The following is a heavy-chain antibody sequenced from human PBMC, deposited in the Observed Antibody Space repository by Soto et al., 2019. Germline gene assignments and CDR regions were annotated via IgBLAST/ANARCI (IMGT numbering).Heavy chain of an antibody. V-gene: IGHV3-23*01. D-gene: IGHD6-6*01. CDR2: ISAGGSNT. Sequence: GGSLRLSCAASGFSSSNYAMNWVRQAPGKGLERVSAISAGGSNTNYADSVKGRFTISSDNSKNTLYLQMNGLRADDTAVYYCAKEYSTSFDYWGQGTPVTVSS. CDR1: GFSSSNYA. J-gene: IGHJ4*02. CDR3: AKEYSTSFDY.